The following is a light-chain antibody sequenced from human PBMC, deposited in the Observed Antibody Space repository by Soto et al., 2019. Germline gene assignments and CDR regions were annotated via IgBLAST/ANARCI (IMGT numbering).Light chain of an antibody. V-gene: IGKV1-5*01. CDR1: QGVSSR. J-gene: IGKJ1*01. Sequence: EIPMTQSASTLFASVGDGVNIXCRATQGVSSRVAWYQQITGKAPKPLIYAASRLQTGVTSMFSGSGYGKEFNITINSLQPDDFATYECQQYSVYWTFGQGTKVDIK. CDR2: AAS. CDR3: QQYSVYWT.